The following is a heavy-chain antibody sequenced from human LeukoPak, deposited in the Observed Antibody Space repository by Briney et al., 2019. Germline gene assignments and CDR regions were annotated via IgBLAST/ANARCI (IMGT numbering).Heavy chain of an antibody. CDR1: GFTFSSYA. Sequence: SGGSLRLSCAASGFTFSSYAMHWVRQAPGKGLEWVAVISYDGSNKYYADSVKGRFTISRDNSKNTLYLQMNSLRAEDTAVYYCARGGYYHNWGQGTLVTVSS. CDR3: ARGGYYHN. D-gene: IGHD3-9*01. J-gene: IGHJ4*02. V-gene: IGHV3-30-3*01. CDR2: ISYDGSNK.